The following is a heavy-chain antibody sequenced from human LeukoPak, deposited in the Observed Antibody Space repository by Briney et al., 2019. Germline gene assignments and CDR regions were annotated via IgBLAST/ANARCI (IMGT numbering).Heavy chain of an antibody. CDR3: AKGGYSSGWYERDDAFEV. CDR1: GFTFSNYG. V-gene: IGHV3-30*18. CDR2: ISYDVYNK. J-gene: IGHJ3*01. D-gene: IGHD6-13*01. Sequence: QSGGSLRLSCTASGFTFSNYGMHWVRQAPGKGLEWVAVISYDVYNKHYADSVKGRFTISRDNSKNTLYLQMHSLRADDTAVYYCAKGGYSSGWYERDDAFEVWGQGTMVTVSS.